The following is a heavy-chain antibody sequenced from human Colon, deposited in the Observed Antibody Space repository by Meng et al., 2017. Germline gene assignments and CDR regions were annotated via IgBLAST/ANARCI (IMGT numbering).Heavy chain of an antibody. D-gene: IGHD4-23*01. CDR2: IHHGGTT. J-gene: IGHJ4*02. V-gene: IGHV4-4*02. CDR1: GGSISSNYW. Sequence: QGQLQWSCPGLGQPSGTLSLTCAVSGGSISSNYWWSWVRQSPKTGLEWIGEIHHGGTTNYNPSLKSRVTISVDTSNNQFSLKLSSVTAADTAVYYCARIDYGGNGIEKYFLDYWGQGTLVTVSS. CDR3: ARIDYGGNGIEKYFLDY.